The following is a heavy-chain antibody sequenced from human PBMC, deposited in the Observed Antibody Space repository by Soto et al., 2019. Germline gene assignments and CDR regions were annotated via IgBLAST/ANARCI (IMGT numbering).Heavy chain of an antibody. CDR2: IWYDGSKK. CDR3: ARGRGGSYGGNSAHFDI. J-gene: IGHJ3*02. V-gene: IGHV3-33*01. Sequence: QVQLVESGGGVVQPGTSLRLSCEASGFTFSGFGMHWVRQAPGKGLEWVAVIWYDGSKKYYADCVKGRFTISRDNSKNALYLKMTSLRAEDTAVYYCARGRGGSYGGNSAHFDIWGQGTLVTVSS. D-gene: IGHD4-17*01. CDR1: GFTFSGFG.